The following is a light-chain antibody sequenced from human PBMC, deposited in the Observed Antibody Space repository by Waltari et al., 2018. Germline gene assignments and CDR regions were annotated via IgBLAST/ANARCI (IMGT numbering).Light chain of an antibody. CDR2: AAS. CDR1: QNIHSF. J-gene: IGKJ4*01. Sequence: EIVLTQSPGSLSLSPGESVTLSCRASQNIHSFLAWFQQKPGQAPRLLIFAASTRATGVPPRFSVSGSGTGFTLTISSLAPEDFATYDCQQRHAWPITFGGGTKLEIK. CDR3: QQRHAWPIT. V-gene: IGKV3-11*01.